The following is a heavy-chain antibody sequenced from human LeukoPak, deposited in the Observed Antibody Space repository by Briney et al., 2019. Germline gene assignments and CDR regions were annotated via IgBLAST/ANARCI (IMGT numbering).Heavy chain of an antibody. V-gene: IGHV3-23*01. CDR1: GFTFSNYA. J-gene: IGHJ4*02. CDR2: LSGSEHDT. CDR3: SKDLERHTIGYFDC. Sequence: GGSLRLSCAASGFTFSNYAMSWVRQAPGKGLKWVSSLSGSEHDTRYADSARGRFTISRDNSENLLFLQMTSLRAEDTAIYYCSKDLERHTIGYFDCWGQGILVTVSS. D-gene: IGHD1-1*01.